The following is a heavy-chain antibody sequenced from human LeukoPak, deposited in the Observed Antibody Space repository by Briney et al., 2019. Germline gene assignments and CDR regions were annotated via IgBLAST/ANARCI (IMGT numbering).Heavy chain of an antibody. V-gene: IGHV1-69*01. CDR2: IIPIFGTA. D-gene: IGHD2-8*02. J-gene: IGHJ4*02. CDR3: AKMLNTGHAHAALDY. CDR1: GGTFSSYA. Sequence: SVKVSCKASGGTFSSYAISWVRQAPGQGLEWMGGIIPIFGTANYAQKFQGRVTITADESTSTAYMELSSLRSEDTAVYYCAKMLNTGHAHAALDYWGQGTLVTISS.